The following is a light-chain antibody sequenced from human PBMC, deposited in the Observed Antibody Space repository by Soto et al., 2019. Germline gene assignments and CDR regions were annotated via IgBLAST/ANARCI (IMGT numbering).Light chain of an antibody. V-gene: IGKV1-17*03. J-gene: IGKJ1*01. CDR1: QDISNY. CDR2: AAS. Sequence: DIQMTQSPSAMSAAVGDRVTITCRASQDISNYLAWFQQKPGKGPKRLIYAASRLQSGVPSRFSGSGSGTEFTLKISSLQPDDFATYYCLQHNGYPRTFGQGTKVEIK. CDR3: LQHNGYPRT.